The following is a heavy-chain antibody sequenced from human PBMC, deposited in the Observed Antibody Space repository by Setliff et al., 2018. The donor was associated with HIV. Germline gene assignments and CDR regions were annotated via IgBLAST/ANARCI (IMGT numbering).Heavy chain of an antibody. D-gene: IGHD1-26*01. V-gene: IGHV4-61*08. CDR1: GGSISSGGYY. CDR3: ARGGVGEGWFDP. CDR2: IHYSGST. Sequence: SETLSLTCTVSGGSISSGGYYWSWIRQHPGKGLEWIGYIHYSGSTNYNPSLKSRVNIPADTSKNQFSLKLSSVTAADTAVYYCARGGVGEGWFDPWGQGTLVTVSS. J-gene: IGHJ5*02.